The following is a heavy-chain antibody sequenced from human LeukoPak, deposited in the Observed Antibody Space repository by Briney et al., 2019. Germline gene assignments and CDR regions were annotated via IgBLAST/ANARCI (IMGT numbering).Heavy chain of an antibody. J-gene: IGHJ4*02. Sequence: GGSLRLSCEASGFTFSSYWMHWVRQAPGKGLVWVSRIRNDGSSAGYADAVKGRFTISRDNAKNTLYLQMDSLRAEDTALYYCATKDYFDYWGQGTLVTVSS. CDR1: GFTFSSYW. CDR3: ATKDYFDY. V-gene: IGHV3-74*01. CDR2: IRNDGSSA.